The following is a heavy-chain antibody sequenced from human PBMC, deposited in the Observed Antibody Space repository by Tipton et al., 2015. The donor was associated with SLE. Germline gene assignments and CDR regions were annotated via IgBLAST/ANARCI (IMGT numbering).Heavy chain of an antibody. D-gene: IGHD4-17*01. CDR3: AKDWAVTPHYFDY. V-gene: IGHV3-30*02. Sequence: SLRLSCAASGFTFSSYAMHWVRQAPGKGLEWVAFIRYDGSNKYYADSVKGRFTISRDNSKNTLYLQMNSLRAEDTAVYYCAKDWAVTPHYFDYWGQGTLVTVSS. CDR1: GFTFSSYA. CDR2: IRYDGSNK. J-gene: IGHJ4*02.